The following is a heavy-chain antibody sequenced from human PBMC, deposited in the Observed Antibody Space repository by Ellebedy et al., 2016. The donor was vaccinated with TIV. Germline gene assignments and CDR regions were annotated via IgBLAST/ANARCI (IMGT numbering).Heavy chain of an antibody. Sequence: GESLKISCAASGFTFSSYAMNWVRQAPGKGPEWVSAISGTGISTYYADPVKGRFTISRDNSKNPLYLQMNSLRAEDTAVYYCAKAKDRFCSSTSCYGGVDYWGQGSLVTVSS. J-gene: IGHJ4*02. CDR2: ISGTGIST. CDR3: AKAKDRFCSSTSCYGGVDY. D-gene: IGHD2-2*01. CDR1: GFTFSSYA. V-gene: IGHV3-23*01.